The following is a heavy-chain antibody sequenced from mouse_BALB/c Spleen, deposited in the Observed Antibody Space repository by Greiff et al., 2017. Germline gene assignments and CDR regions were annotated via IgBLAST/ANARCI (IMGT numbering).Heavy chain of an antibody. V-gene: IGHV3-6*02. CDR1: GYSITSGYY. J-gene: IGHJ2*01. CDR3: ARDKDDYDYFDY. D-gene: IGHD2-4*01. CDR2: ISYDGSN. Sequence: EVQLQQSGPGLVKPSQSLSLTCSVTGYSITSGYYWNWIRQFPGNKLEWMGYISYDGSNNYNPSLKNRISITRDTSKNQFFLKLNSVTTEDTATYYCARDKDDYDYFDYWGQGTTLTVSS.